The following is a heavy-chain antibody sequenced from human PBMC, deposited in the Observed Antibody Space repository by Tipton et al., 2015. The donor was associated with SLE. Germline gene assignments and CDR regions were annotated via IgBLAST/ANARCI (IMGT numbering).Heavy chain of an antibody. D-gene: IGHD1-26*01. V-gene: IGHV4-59*01. CDR1: GGYISDYY. CDR2: IYFSGST. J-gene: IGHJ6*02. Sequence: TLSLTCSVSGGYISDYYWSWIRQPPGKGLEWIGYIYFSGSTDYNPSLKSRVSISVDTSKNQFSLRLNSVTAADTAVYYCARGGSGGYEGLSDYYGMDVWGQGTTVTVSS. CDR3: ARGGSGGYEGLSDYYGMDV.